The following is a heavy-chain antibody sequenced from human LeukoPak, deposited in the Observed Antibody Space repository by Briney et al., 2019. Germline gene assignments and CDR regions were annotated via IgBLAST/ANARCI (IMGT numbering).Heavy chain of an antibody. CDR1: GGSFSGYY. J-gene: IGHJ4*02. CDR3: ARAGAQQQVIDY. CDR2: INHSGST. V-gene: IGHV4-34*01. D-gene: IGHD6-13*01. Sequence: SETLSLTCAVYGGSFSGYYWSWIRQPPGKGLEWIGEINHSGSTNYNPSLKSRLTISVDTSKNQFSLKLSSVTAADTAVYYCARAGAQQQVIDYWGQGTLVTVSS.